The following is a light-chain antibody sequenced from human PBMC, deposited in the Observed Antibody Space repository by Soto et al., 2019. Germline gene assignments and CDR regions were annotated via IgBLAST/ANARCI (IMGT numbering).Light chain of an antibody. J-gene: IGKJ4*01. CDR1: QSIANF. Sequence: DVQMTQSPSSLSASVGDRIMITCKANQSIANFLNWFQHKPGEAPKLLISDASHLELGVPSRFSGSRSGTDFVLDISNLQSEDVATYFCQQYEDLPLTFGGGTKVDI. CDR2: DAS. V-gene: IGKV1-33*01. CDR3: QQYEDLPLT.